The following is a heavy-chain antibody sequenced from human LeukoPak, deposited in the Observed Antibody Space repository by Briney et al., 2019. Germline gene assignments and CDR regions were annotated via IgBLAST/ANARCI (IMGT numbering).Heavy chain of an antibody. V-gene: IGHV3-30*03. CDR1: VFTFCSYR. D-gene: IGHD3-16*01. J-gene: IGHJ4*02. CDR3: ATDLGWGVQETSDY. CDR2: ISYAGSNT. Sequence: GVSLSLSCAASVFTFCSYRMRGVRQSPGKGVEGVTVISYAGSNTYYADSVKSRFTISRDNSKHTLYLQMTSLSAEDTAVYYCATDLGWGVQETSDYWGQATLVTASS.